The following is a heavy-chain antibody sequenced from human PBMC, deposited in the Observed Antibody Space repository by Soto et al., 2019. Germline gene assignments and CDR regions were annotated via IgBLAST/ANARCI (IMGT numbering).Heavy chain of an antibody. Sequence: GGSLRPSCAASGFTFSSYAMSWVRQAPGKGLEWVSAISGSGGSTYYADSVKGRFTISRDNSKNTLYLQMNSLRAEDTAVYYCAKVGRGSGYDWDYYGMDVWGQGTTVTVSS. J-gene: IGHJ6*02. V-gene: IGHV3-23*01. CDR2: ISGSGGST. CDR3: AKVGRGSGYDWDYYGMDV. D-gene: IGHD5-12*01. CDR1: GFTFSSYA.